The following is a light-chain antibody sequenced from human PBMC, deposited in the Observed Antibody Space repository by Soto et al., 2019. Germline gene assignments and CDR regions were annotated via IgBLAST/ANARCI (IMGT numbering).Light chain of an antibody. CDR1: SSNVGSYNR. CDR3: SSYTSSSGYV. V-gene: IGLV2-18*02. CDR2: EVS. Sequence: QSALTQPPSVSGSPGHSVTISCTGTSSNVGSYNRVSWYQQPPGTAPKLMIYEVSNRPSGVPDRFSGSKSGNTASLTISALQAEDEADYYCSSYTSSSGYVFGTGIKVPVL. J-gene: IGLJ1*01.